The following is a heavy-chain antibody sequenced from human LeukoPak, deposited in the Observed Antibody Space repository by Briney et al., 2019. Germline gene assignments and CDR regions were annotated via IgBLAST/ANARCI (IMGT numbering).Heavy chain of an antibody. CDR3: ARDKADYYDFWSGYYN. CDR1: GGSISSSSYY. D-gene: IGHD3-3*01. V-gene: IGHV4-39*07. CDR2: IYYSGST. Sequence: KPSETLSLTCTVSGGSISSSSYYWGWIRLPPGKGLEWNGSIYYSGSTYYNPSLKSRVTISVDTSKNQFSLKLSSVTAADTAVYYCARDKADYYDFWSGYYNWGQGTLVTVSS. J-gene: IGHJ4*02.